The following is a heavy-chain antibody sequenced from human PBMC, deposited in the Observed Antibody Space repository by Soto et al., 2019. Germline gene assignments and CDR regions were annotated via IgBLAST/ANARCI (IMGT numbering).Heavy chain of an antibody. CDR1: GGSVSSGSYY. CDR3: ARVAQYYFEY. CDR2: IYYRRRH. Sequence: SETLSLTCTVSGGSVSSGSYYWSLIRQPPGKGLEWIGYIYYRRRHNYNHYPKSRVTISVDTSKNQSYLKMSSVPAADTAVYHCARVAQYYFEYWGQGTLVTVSS. V-gene: IGHV4-61*01. J-gene: IGHJ4*02.